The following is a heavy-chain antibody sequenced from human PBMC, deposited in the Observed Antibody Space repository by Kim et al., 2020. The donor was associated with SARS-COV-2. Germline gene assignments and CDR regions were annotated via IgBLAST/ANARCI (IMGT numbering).Heavy chain of an antibody. V-gene: IGHV1-69*13. Sequence: SVKVSCKASGGTFSSYAISWVRQAPGQGLEWMGGIIPIFGTANYAQKFQGRVTITADESTSTAYMELSSLRSEDTAVYYCARERRIAAAFFDPWGQGTLVTVSS. CDR2: IIPIFGTA. CDR1: GGTFSSYA. J-gene: IGHJ5*02. D-gene: IGHD6-13*01. CDR3: ARERRIAAAFFDP.